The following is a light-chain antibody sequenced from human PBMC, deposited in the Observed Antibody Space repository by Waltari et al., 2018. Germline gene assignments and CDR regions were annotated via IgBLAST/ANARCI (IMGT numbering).Light chain of an antibody. CDR3: CSYAGSGIYV. J-gene: IGLJ1*01. CDR2: EVN. V-gene: IGLV2-23*02. Sequence: QSALTQPASVSGSPGQSITISCSGTSRDVGSYTLVSWFQQYPDKAPKLIIFEVNKRPSGVSNRFSGSKSGNTASLTISGLQAEDEADYYCCSYAGSGIYVFGTGAKVTVL. CDR1: SRDVGSYTL.